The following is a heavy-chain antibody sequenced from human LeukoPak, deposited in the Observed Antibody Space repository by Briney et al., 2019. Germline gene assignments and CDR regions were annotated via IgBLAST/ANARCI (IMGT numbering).Heavy chain of an antibody. CDR1: GGSISSYY. Sequence: SETLSLTCTVSGGSISSYYWSWIRQPPGKGLEWIGYIYYSGSTNYNPSLKSRVTISVDTSKNQFSLKLSSVTAADTAVYYCARGRIGDYEGYFDYWGQGTLVTVSS. V-gene: IGHV4-59*12. J-gene: IGHJ4*02. D-gene: IGHD4-17*01. CDR2: IYYSGST. CDR3: ARGRIGDYEGYFDY.